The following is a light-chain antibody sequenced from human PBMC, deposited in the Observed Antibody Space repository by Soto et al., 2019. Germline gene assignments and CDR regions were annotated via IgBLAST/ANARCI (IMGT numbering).Light chain of an antibody. CDR2: GAS. CDR3: QKYSSVIT. J-gene: IGKJ5*01. V-gene: IGKV1-27*01. CDR1: QGISSF. Sequence: DIQMTQSPSSLSASVGDRVTITCRASQGISSFVAWYQQKPGKVPRLLISGASTLQSGVPSRFSCSGSGTDFTLTITSLQPEDVATYYCQKYSSVITFGQGTRLEIK.